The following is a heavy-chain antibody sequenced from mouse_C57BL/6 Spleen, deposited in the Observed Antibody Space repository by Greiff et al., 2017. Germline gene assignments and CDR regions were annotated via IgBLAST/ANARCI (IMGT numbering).Heavy chain of an antibody. J-gene: IGHJ3*01. CDR1: GYAFTNYM. CDR2: INPGSGGP. CDR3: AQNSSGYGGFAY. Sequence: QVQLQQSGAELVRPGTSVKVSCKASGYAFTNYMIEWVKQRPGQGLEWIGVINPGSGGPNYNEKFKGKATLTADKSSSTAYMKLSSVTSEDSAVYFCAQNSSGYGGFAYWGQGTLVTVSA. V-gene: IGHV1-54*01. D-gene: IGHD3-2*02.